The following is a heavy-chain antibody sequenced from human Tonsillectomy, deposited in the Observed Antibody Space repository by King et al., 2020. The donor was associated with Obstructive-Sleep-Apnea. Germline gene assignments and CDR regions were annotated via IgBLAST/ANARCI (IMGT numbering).Heavy chain of an antibody. V-gene: IGHV3-23*04. Sequence: DVQLVESGGGLVQPGGSLRLSCAASGFAFSSYAMSWFRQAPGKGLEWVSAISGRGGSTYYADSVKGRFTISRDKAKTTLYLQMNSLIAEATAVYYCAKDGYYDTPYYFAYWGQGTLVTVSS. CDR1: GFAFSSYA. D-gene: IGHD3-9*01. CDR3: AKDGYYDTPYYFAY. J-gene: IGHJ4*02. CDR2: ISGRGGST.